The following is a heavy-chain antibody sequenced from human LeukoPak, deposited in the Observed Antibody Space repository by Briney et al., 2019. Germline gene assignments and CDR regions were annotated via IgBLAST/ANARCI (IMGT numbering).Heavy chain of an antibody. V-gene: IGHV1-69*13. CDR2: IIPIFGTA. CDR1: GGTFSSYA. CDR3: ALIRYCSSTSCYCHYYYYMDV. Sequence: ASVKVSCKASGGTFSSYAISWVRQAPGQGLEWMGGIIPIFGTANYAQKFQGRVTITADESTSTAYMELSSLRSEDTAVYYCALIRYCSSTSCYCHYYYYMDVWGKGTTVTASS. J-gene: IGHJ6*03. D-gene: IGHD2-2*01.